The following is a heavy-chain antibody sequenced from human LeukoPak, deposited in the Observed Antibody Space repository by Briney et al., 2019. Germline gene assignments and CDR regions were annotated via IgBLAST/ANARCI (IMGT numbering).Heavy chain of an antibody. V-gene: IGHV3-23*01. J-gene: IGHJ6*03. CDR3: TKELHVAVAVADYYYFYMDV. D-gene: IGHD6-19*01. CDR2: INGGGNTT. CDR1: GFAFSTFA. Sequence: PGGSLRLSCAASGFAFSTFAMGWVRQSPGKGLEWLSTINGGGNTTFYSDSVKGRFTISRDNSKSTLYLHMDSLRPDDTAIYYCTKELHVAVAVADYYYFYMDVWGRGTAVTVSS.